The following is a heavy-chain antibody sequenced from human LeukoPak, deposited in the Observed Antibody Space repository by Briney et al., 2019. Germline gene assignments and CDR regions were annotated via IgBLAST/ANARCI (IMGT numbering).Heavy chain of an antibody. Sequence: GASLKISCKCSGSSFTTYWIGWVRQLPGKGLEWMGIIYPDDSDTKYSPSFQGQVTISADKSISTAYLQWSSLKASDTAMYYCARRGYCSGGSCFWYFDLWGRGTLVTVSS. D-gene: IGHD2-15*01. V-gene: IGHV5-51*01. J-gene: IGHJ2*01. CDR3: ARRGYCSGGSCFWYFDL. CDR2: IYPDDSDT. CDR1: GSSFTTYW.